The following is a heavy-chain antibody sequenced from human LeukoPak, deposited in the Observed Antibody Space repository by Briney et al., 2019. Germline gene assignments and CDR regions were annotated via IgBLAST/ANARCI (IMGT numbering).Heavy chain of an antibody. Sequence: ASVKASCKASGYTFTSYGISWVRQAPGQGLEWMGWISAYNGNTNYAQKLQGRVTMTTDTSTSTAYMELRSLRSDDTAVYYCARDGNYDSSGYYFDYWGQGTLVTVSS. V-gene: IGHV1-18*01. J-gene: IGHJ4*02. D-gene: IGHD3-22*01. CDR2: ISAYNGNT. CDR1: GYTFTSYG. CDR3: ARDGNYDSSGYYFDY.